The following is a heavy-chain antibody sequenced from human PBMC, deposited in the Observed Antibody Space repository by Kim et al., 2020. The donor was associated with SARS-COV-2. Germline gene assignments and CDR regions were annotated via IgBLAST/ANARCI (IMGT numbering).Heavy chain of an antibody. CDR3: AKDWDSGYFDY. CDR2: ICYDGSNK. Sequence: GGSLRLSCAASGFTFSNYAMHWVRQAPGKGLEWVAVICYDGSNKYYADSVKGRFTISRDNSKNTLYLQMNSLRAEDTAVYYCAKDWDSGYFDYWGQGTLVTVSS. J-gene: IGHJ4*02. V-gene: IGHV3-33*06. D-gene: IGHD3-10*01. CDR1: GFTFSNYA.